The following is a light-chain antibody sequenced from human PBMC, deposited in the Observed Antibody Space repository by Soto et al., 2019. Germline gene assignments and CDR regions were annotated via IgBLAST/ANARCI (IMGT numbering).Light chain of an antibody. CDR1: QSVGTY. CDR3: QGRSNWAWT. V-gene: IGKV3-11*01. CDR2: DAS. Sequence: EIVLTQSPATLSLSPGERATLSCRASQSVGTYLAWYQQKPGQAPRLLMYDASNRATGIPARFSGGGSGTDFTLTISSLEPEAFAVYYCQGRSNWAWTFRQGTKVEIK. J-gene: IGKJ1*01.